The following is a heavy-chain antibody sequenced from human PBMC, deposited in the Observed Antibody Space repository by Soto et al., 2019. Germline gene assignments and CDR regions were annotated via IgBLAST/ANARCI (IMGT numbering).Heavy chain of an antibody. D-gene: IGHD1-7*01. CDR3: ARFRGGNYASD. CDR2: IYDTGST. Sequence: SETLSLTCTVSGGSISSGDYYWSWIRQPPGKGLEWIGYIYDTGSTYYNPSLRSRVTISIDRSKNQVSLKLNSVTATDTAVYYCARFRGGNYASDWGQGILVTVSS. V-gene: IGHV4-30-4*01. CDR1: GGSISSGDYY. J-gene: IGHJ4*02.